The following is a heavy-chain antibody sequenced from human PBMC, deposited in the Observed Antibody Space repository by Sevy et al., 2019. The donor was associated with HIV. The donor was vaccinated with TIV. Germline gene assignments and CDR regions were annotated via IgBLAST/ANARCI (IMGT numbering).Heavy chain of an antibody. CDR1: GFTFSSYG. CDR2: IRYDGSNK. Sequence: GGSLRLSCAASGFTFSSYGMHWVRHAPGKGLEWVAFIRYDGSNKYYADSVKGRFTISRDNSKNTLYLQMNSLRAEDTAVYYCAKDHCSSTSCYGYYFDYWGQGTLVTVSS. CDR3: AKDHCSSTSCYGYYFDY. J-gene: IGHJ4*02. D-gene: IGHD2-2*01. V-gene: IGHV3-30*02.